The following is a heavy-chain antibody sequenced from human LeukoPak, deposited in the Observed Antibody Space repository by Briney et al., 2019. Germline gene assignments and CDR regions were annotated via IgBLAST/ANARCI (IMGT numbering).Heavy chain of an antibody. CDR1: GGTFSSYA. Sequence: ASVKVSCKASGGTFSSYAISWVRQAPGQGPEWMGRIIPILGIANYAQKFQGRVTITADKSTSTAYMELSSLRSEDTAVYYCARVNRWDYGDYVDYWGQGTLVTVSS. J-gene: IGHJ4*02. V-gene: IGHV1-69*04. CDR2: IIPILGIA. CDR3: ARVNRWDYGDYVDY. D-gene: IGHD4-17*01.